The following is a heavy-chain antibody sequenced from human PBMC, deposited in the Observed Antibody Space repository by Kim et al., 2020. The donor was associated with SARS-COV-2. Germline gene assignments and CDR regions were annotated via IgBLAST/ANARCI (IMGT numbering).Heavy chain of an antibody. D-gene: IGHD6-19*01. CDR1: GFTFGDSV. Sequence: GGSLRLSCAASGFTFGDSVMHWFRQAPGKGLEGVALGSGDGGTTYYADSVKGRFTISRDNSKDSLYLQMNSLRTDDTAFYYCSKASGWLPRNWGQGTLVTVSS. CDR2: GSGDGGTT. J-gene: IGHJ4*02. V-gene: IGHV3-43*02. CDR3: SKASGWLPRN.